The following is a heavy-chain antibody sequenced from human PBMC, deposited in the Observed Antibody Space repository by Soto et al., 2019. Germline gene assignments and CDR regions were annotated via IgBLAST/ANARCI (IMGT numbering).Heavy chain of an antibody. J-gene: IGHJ4*02. CDR1: GDSVGGSHW. CDR3: ASDRAVHGY. Sequence: QVQLQESGPGLVKPSGTLSLTCAVSGDSVGGSHWWSWVRQSPGKGLEWVGEIYHGGDINYNPSRKSRVTISLAMCKHQFSLRLTSMTAADTALYYCASDRAVHGYWGQGILVTVSS. V-gene: IGHV4-4*02. CDR2: IYHGGDI. D-gene: IGHD6-19*01.